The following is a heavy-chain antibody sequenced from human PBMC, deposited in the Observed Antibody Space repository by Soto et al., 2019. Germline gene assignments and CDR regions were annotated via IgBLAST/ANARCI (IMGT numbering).Heavy chain of an antibody. CDR1: GFTFSSHW. CDR2: IKQDGSET. Sequence: EVQLVESGGGLVQPGGSLRLSCAASGFTFSSHWMSWVRQAPGKGLEWVANIKQDGSETYYVDSVKGRFTISRDNAKSSLYLQMNGLRAEDTAVYYCARRGTYYLNWFDPWGQGTLVTVSS. D-gene: IGHD3-10*01. J-gene: IGHJ5*02. V-gene: IGHV3-7*01. CDR3: ARRGTYYLNWFDP.